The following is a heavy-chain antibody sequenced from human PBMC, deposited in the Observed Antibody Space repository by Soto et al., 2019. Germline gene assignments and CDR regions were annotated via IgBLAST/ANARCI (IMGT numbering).Heavy chain of an antibody. D-gene: IGHD5-12*01. J-gene: IGHJ6*02. CDR3: AREDIVATILSGMDG. V-gene: IGHV1-69*13. CDR1: GGTFSSYA. CDR2: IIPIFGTA. Sequence: ASVKVSCKASGGTFSSYAISWVRQAPGQGLEWMGGIIPIFGTANYAQKFQGRVTITADESTSTAYMELSSLRSEDTAVYYCAREDIVATILSGMDGWGQGTTVTVAS.